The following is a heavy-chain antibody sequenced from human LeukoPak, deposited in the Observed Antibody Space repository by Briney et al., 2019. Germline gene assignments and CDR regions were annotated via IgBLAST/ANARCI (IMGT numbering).Heavy chain of an antibody. CDR2: IIPVLGTT. CDR1: GGTFSRYA. J-gene: IGHJ5*02. D-gene: IGHD3-10*01. V-gene: IGHV1-69*13. CDR3: ARDLAMVRGARYRPYKWFDP. Sequence: ASVKVSCKASGGTFSRYAISWVRQAPGQGLEWMGGIIPVLGTTNYAQTFQNKVTITADESTSTTYMELSSLTSEDTAVYYCARDLAMVRGARYRPYKWFDPWGQGTLVTVSS.